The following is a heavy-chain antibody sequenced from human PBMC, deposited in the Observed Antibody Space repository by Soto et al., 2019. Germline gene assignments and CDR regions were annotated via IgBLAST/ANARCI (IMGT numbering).Heavy chain of an antibody. CDR3: AGIHSKRLSGLDP. J-gene: IGHJ5*02. CDR2: IYYSGST. V-gene: IGHV4-30-4*01. CDR1: GGSISSGDYY. Sequence: QVQLQESGPGLVKPSQTLSLTCTVSGGSISSGDYYWSWIRQPPGKGLEWIGYIYYSGSTYYNPSLKIRVTISVDTSKNQFSLKLSSVTAADTAVYYCAGIHSKRLSGLDPWGQGTLVTVSS. D-gene: IGHD5-18*01.